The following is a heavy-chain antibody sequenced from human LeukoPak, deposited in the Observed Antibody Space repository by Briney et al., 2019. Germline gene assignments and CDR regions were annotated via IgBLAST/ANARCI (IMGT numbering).Heavy chain of an antibody. Sequence: GGSLRLSCVGSRFTFSSDAMNWVRQAPGRGLEWVSVINDRGDNSIYADSVKGRFTISRDNSRNTLYLQMNSLRDEDAAVYHCAKGLGGIYPQSRLCDIWGQGTKVTVSS. V-gene: IGHV3-23*01. D-gene: IGHD3-16*01. CDR3: AKGLGGIYPQSRLCDI. CDR1: RFTFSSDA. J-gene: IGHJ3*02. CDR2: INDRGDNS.